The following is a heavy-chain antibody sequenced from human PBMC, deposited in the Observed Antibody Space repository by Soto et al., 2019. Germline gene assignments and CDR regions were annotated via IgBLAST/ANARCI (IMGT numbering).Heavy chain of an antibody. Sequence: GESLKISCKASGYSFSSYWIAWVRQMPGKGLEWMGIIYPADSDIRYSESSEGHVTISVDKSISTAYLQWSSLKASDTAIYYCATSPLPTGAFGMDAWGQGTTVTVSS. CDR1: GYSFSSYW. J-gene: IGHJ6*02. CDR3: ATSPLPTGAFGMDA. D-gene: IGHD1-26*01. V-gene: IGHV5-51*01. CDR2: IYPADSDI.